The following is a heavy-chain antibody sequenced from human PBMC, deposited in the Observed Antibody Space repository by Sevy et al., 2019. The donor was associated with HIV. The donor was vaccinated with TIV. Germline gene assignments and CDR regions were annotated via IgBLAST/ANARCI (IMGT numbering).Heavy chain of an antibody. J-gene: IGHJ4*02. D-gene: IGHD1-26*01. CDR2: IYYNGHI. CDR1: GGSITSLS. Sequence: SETLSLTCTVSGGSITSLSWNWIRQPPGKGLEWIANIYYNGHINYNPSPKSRVTLSLDTSKNQFSLRLSSVPAADTAMYYCAGENAWGRGYSWGQGTLVTVSS. CDR3: AGENAWGRGYS. V-gene: IGHV4-59*08.